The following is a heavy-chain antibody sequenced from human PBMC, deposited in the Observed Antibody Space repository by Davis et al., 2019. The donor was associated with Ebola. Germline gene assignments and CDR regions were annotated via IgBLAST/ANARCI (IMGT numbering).Heavy chain of an antibody. Sequence: SLKISCAASGFTFDDYAMYWVRQSPGKGLEWVSGISWNSDNMGYADSVKGRFTISRDNAKNSLYLQMNSLRAEDTALYYCANLGIHSSSPYWGQGTLVTVSS. V-gene: IGHV3-9*01. CDR1: GFTFDDYA. J-gene: IGHJ4*02. CDR3: ANLGIHSSSPY. D-gene: IGHD6-6*01. CDR2: ISWNSDNM.